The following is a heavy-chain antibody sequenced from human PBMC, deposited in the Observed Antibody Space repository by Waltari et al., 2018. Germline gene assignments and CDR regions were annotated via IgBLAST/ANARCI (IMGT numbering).Heavy chain of an antibody. J-gene: IGHJ4*02. Sequence: QVQLVQTGDEVKKPGSSVKVSCKASGGTFSSYAISWVRQAPGQGLEWRGRIIPILCTANYAQQFQGRVTITADKSTSTAYMVLSSLRSEDTAVYYCAGVGGSVYSVYEADYWGQGTLVTVSS. CDR1: GGTFSSYA. V-gene: IGHV1-69*08. D-gene: IGHD5-12*01. CDR2: IIPILCTA. CDR3: AGVGGSVYSVYEADY.